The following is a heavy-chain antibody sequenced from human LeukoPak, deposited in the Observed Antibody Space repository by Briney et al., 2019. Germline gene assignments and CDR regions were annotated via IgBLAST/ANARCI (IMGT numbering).Heavy chain of an antibody. J-gene: IGHJ3*02. Sequence: SETLSLTCTVSGGSISSYYWSWIRQPPGKGLEWIGYIYHSGSTYYNPSLKSRVTISVDRSKNQFSLKLSSVTAADTAVYYCARGDCSSTSCSDSDAFDIWGQGTMVTVSS. V-gene: IGHV4-59*12. CDR3: ARGDCSSTSCSDSDAFDI. CDR2: IYHSGST. D-gene: IGHD2-2*01. CDR1: GGSISSYY.